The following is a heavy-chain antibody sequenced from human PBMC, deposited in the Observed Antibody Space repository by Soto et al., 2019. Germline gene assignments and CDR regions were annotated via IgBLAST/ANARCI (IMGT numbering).Heavy chain of an antibody. CDR2: IYWDGDK. J-gene: IGHJ5*02. D-gene: IGHD3-3*01. Sequence: QINQIESGPTLVKPTQTLTLTCTFSGFSLSTSEAAVGWVRQPPGRALEWLALIYWDGDKRYNASLGNSLTFTKDTSMNQVVLTLTKVDPADMATYYCAHRATMTIFGLIIDNGIWFDPWGHGTRVIVSS. CDR1: GFSLSTSEAA. V-gene: IGHV2-5*02. CDR3: AHRATMTIFGLIIDNGIWFDP.